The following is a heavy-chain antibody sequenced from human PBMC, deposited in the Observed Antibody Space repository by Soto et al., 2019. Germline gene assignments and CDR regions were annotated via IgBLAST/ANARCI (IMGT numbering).Heavy chain of an antibody. Sequence: PGGSLRLSCAASGFSLSDYGMHCVRQVPGKGLLWVSRISVGGRDTLYADSVKGRFTVSRDNSKNTLYLQMNSLRAEDTAVYYCANLVVPAATYYYYGMDVWGQGTTVTVSS. V-gene: IGHV3-23*01. D-gene: IGHD2-2*01. CDR2: ISVGGRDT. CDR1: GFSLSDYG. J-gene: IGHJ6*02. CDR3: ANLVVPAATYYYYGMDV.